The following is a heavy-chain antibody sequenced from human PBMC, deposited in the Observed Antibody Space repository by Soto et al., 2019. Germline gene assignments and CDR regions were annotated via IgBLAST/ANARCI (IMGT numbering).Heavy chain of an antibody. Sequence: QVQLQESGPGLVKPSQTLSLTCTVSGGSISSGDYYWSWIRQPPGKGLEWIGYIYYSGSTYYNPSLKSRVTMSLDTSKNQFSLKLRSVTAADTALFYCARYAGSSWFDYWGQGTLVTVSS. CDR3: ARYAGSSWFDY. J-gene: IGHJ4*02. CDR1: GGSISSGDYY. D-gene: IGHD6-13*01. V-gene: IGHV4-30-4*01. CDR2: IYYSGST.